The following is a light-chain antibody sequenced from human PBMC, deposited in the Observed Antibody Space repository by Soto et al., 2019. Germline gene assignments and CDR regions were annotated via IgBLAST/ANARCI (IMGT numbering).Light chain of an antibody. Sequence: EIILTQSPYTLSCSPVERSTLSCRASQTVSSHLAWFQQRPGQAPRLLIYDASNRATGIPARFSGRGSGTDFTLTISSLEPEDFAVYYCQQRSSAITFGQGTRLEIK. J-gene: IGKJ5*01. V-gene: IGKV3-11*01. CDR3: QQRSSAIT. CDR2: DAS. CDR1: QTVSSH.